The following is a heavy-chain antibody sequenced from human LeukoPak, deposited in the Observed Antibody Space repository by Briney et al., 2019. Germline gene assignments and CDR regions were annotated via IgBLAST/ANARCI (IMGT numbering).Heavy chain of an antibody. D-gene: IGHD3-22*01. CDR1: GFTVSSNY. V-gene: IGHV3-53*01. CDR2: IYSGGST. Sequence: GGSLRLSCAASGFTVSSNYMSSVRQAPGKGLEWVSVIYSGGSTYYADSVKGRFTISRDNSKNTLYLQMNSLRAEDTAVYYCARLSSGQTKPAPSFDYWGQGTLVTVSS. J-gene: IGHJ4*02. CDR3: ARLSSGQTKPAPSFDY.